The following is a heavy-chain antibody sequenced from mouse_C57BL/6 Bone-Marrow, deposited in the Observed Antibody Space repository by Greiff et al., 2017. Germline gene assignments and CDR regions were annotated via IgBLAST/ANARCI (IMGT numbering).Heavy chain of an antibody. Sequence: EVQGVESGAELVRPGASVKLSCTASGFNIKDDYMHWVKQRPEQGLEWIGWIDPENGDTEYASKFQGKATITADTSSNTAYLQLSSLTSEDTAVYYCTTNGTFDYWGQGTTLTVSS. J-gene: IGHJ2*01. V-gene: IGHV14-4*01. CDR1: GFNIKDDY. CDR3: TTNGTFDY. D-gene: IGHD1-1*01. CDR2: IDPENGDT.